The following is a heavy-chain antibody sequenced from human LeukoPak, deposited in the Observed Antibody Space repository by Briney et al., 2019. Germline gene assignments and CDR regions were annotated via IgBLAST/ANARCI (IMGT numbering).Heavy chain of an antibody. J-gene: IGHJ4*02. CDR3: ARDKAPNSRAYCGGDCYSNY. D-gene: IGHD2-21*02. V-gene: IGHV1-69*04. CDR2: IIPILGIA. Sequence: ASVKVSCKASGGTFSSYAISWVRQAPGQGLEWMGRIIPILGIANYAQKFQGRVTITADKSTSTAYMELSSLRSEDTAVYYCARDKAPNSRAYCGGDCYSNYWGQGTLVTVSP. CDR1: GGTFSSYA.